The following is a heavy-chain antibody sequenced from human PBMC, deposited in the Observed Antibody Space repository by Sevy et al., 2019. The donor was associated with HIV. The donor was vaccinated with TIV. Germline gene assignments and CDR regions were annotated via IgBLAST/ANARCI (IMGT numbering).Heavy chain of an antibody. D-gene: IGHD6-19*01. CDR1: GFTFDDYA. V-gene: IGHV3-9*01. Sequence: GGSLRLSCVASGFTFDDYAMHWVRQAPGKGPEWVSGSSWNSGSIGYAECVKGRFTISRDNAKNSLYLQMNSLRVEDTALYYCAKGIGYSNGWYSWFDSWGQGTLVTVSS. CDR2: SSWNSGSI. J-gene: IGHJ5*01. CDR3: AKGIGYSNGWYSWFDS.